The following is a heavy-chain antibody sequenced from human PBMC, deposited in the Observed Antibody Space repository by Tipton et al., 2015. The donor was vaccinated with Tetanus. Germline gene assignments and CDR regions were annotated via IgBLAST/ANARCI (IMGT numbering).Heavy chain of an antibody. CDR3: ARGQQLYYYGMDV. CDR1: GGSFSGYY. CDR2: INHSGST. J-gene: IGHJ6*02. V-gene: IGHV4-34*01. Sequence: LRLSCAVYGGSFSGYYWSWIRQPPGKGLEWIGEINHSGSTNYNPSLKSRVTISVDTPKNQFSLKLSSVTAADTAVYYCARGQQLYYYGMDVWGQGTTVTVSS. D-gene: IGHD6-13*01.